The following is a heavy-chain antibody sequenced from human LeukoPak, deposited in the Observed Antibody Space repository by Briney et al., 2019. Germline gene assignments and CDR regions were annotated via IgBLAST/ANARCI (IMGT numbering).Heavy chain of an antibody. CDR1: GYSFTSYW. Sequence: RGESLKISCKGSGYSFTSYWIGWVRQMPGKGLEWMGIIYPGDSDTRYSPSFQGQVTISADKFISTAYLQWSSLKASDTAMYYCARAPSGYCSGGSCYWYYWGQGTLVTVSS. J-gene: IGHJ4*02. CDR2: IYPGDSDT. CDR3: ARAPSGYCSGGSCYWYY. V-gene: IGHV5-51*01. D-gene: IGHD2-15*01.